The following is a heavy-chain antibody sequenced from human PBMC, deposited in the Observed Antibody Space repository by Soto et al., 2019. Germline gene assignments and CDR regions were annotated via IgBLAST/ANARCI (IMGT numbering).Heavy chain of an antibody. CDR2: ISYDGSNK. Sequence: GGSLRLSCAASGFPFSSYAMHWVRQAPGKGLEWVAVISYDGSNKYYADSVKGRFTISRDNAKNTLYLQMNSLRAEDTAVYYCTRGYYGPDYWGQGTLVTVSS. D-gene: IGHD3-10*01. CDR1: GFPFSSYA. J-gene: IGHJ4*02. CDR3: TRGYYGPDY. V-gene: IGHV3-30-3*01.